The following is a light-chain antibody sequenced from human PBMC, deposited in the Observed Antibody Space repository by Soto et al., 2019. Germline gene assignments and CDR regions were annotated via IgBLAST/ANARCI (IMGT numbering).Light chain of an antibody. CDR3: QQYDTYPIT. J-gene: IGKJ3*01. CDR1: QRISSW. V-gene: IGKV1-5*03. CDR2: QAS. Sequence: DIQMTQSPSTLSASVWNRVTITCRASQRISSWLAWYQQKPGKAPKLLIYQASNLESGVPSRFSGSGSGTEFTLTISSLQPDDFATYYCQQYDTYPITFGPGTKVDIK.